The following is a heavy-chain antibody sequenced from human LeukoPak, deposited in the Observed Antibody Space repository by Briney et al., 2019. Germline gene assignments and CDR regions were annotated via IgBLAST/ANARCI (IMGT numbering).Heavy chain of an antibody. CDR2: ISGSGGST. Sequence: GGSPRLSCAASGFTFSSYAMSWVRQAPGKGLEWVSAISGSGGSTYYADSVKGRFTIPKDNSKNTLYLQMNSLRAEDTAVYYCAKGGRDGYNFDYWGQGTLVTVSS. CDR3: AKGGRDGYNFDY. V-gene: IGHV3-23*01. J-gene: IGHJ4*02. D-gene: IGHD5-24*01. CDR1: GFTFSSYA.